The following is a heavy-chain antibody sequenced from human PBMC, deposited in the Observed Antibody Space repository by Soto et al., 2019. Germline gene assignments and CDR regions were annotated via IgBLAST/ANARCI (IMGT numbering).Heavy chain of an antibody. CDR1: GFTFSSYS. V-gene: IGHV3-21*01. CDR2: ISSSSSYI. J-gene: IGHJ4*02. Sequence: GGSLSLSCAASGFTFSSYSMNWVRQAPGKGLEWVSSISSSSSYIYYADSVKGRFTISRDNAKNSLYLQMNSLRAEDTAVYYCARLRSSRDLSNWGQGTLVTVSS. D-gene: IGHD6-13*01. CDR3: ARLRSSRDLSN.